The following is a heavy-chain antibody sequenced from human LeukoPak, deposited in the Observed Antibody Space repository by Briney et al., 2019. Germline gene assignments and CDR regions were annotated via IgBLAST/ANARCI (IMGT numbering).Heavy chain of an antibody. CDR3: ARDLFTGAEDPEGRY. Sequence: ASVKVSCKASGYTFTGYYMHWVRQAPGQGLEWMGWINPNSGGTNYAQKFQGRVTMTRDTSISTAYMELSRLRSDDTAVYYCARDLFTGAEDPEGRYWGQGTLVTVSS. CDR1: GYTFTGYY. V-gene: IGHV1-2*02. D-gene: IGHD1-26*01. CDR2: INPNSGGT. J-gene: IGHJ4*02.